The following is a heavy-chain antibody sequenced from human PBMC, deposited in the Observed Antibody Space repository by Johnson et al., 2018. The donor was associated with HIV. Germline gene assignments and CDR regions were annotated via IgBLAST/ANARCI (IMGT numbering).Heavy chain of an antibody. CDR3: AKTGGGAALDS. V-gene: IGHV3-11*04. J-gene: IGHJ3*02. Sequence: QVQLVESGGGVVKPGGSLRLSCAASGFTFSDYYMSWIRQAPGKGLEWISYISSSGSTIYYADSVKGRFTISRDNSKNTLYLQMNSLRVDDTAVYYCAKTGGGAALDSWGQGTMVTVSS. D-gene: IGHD3-16*01. CDR2: ISSSGSTI. CDR1: GFTFSDYY.